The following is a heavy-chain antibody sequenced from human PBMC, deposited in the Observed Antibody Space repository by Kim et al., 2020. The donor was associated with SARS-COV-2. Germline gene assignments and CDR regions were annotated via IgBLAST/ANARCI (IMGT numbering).Heavy chain of an antibody. J-gene: IGHJ4*02. CDR1: GFTFSSYG. D-gene: IGHD2-2*01. CDR2: IWYDGSNK. Sequence: GGSLRLSCAASGFTFSSYGMHWVRQAPGKGLEWVAVIWYDGSNKYYADSVKDRFTISRDNSKNTLYLQMNSLRAEDTAVYYCARDQGGLGYCSSTSCYGFDYWGQGTLVTVSS. CDR3: ARDQGGLGYCSSTSCYGFDY. V-gene: IGHV3-33*01.